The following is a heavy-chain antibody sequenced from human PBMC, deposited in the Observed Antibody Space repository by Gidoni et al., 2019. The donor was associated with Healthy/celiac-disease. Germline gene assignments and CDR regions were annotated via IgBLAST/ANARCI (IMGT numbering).Heavy chain of an antibody. V-gene: IGHV4-61*02. CDR2: IYTSGST. J-gene: IGHJ4*02. CDR3: ARDGTSAFDY. Sequence: QVQLQESGPGLVKPSQTLSLTCTVSGGSISSGSYYWSWIRQPAGKGLEWIGRIYTSGSTNYNPSLKSRVTISVDTSKNQFSLKLSSVTAADTAVYYCARDGTSAFDYWGQGTLVTVSS. D-gene: IGHD6-13*01. CDR1: GGSISSGSYY.